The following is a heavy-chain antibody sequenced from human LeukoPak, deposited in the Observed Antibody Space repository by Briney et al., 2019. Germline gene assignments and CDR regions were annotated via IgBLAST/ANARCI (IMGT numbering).Heavy chain of an antibody. D-gene: IGHD2-21*02. V-gene: IGHV3-7*01. Sequence: GGSLRLSCAASGFTFPTYWMHWVRQAPGKGLEWVANIKQDGSEKYYVDSAKGRFTISRDNGKNSVYLQMNSLRAEDTAVYYCARDGGHGGDLDYWGQGTLVTVSS. CDR3: ARDGGHGGDLDY. CDR1: GFTFPTYW. J-gene: IGHJ4*02. CDR2: IKQDGSEK.